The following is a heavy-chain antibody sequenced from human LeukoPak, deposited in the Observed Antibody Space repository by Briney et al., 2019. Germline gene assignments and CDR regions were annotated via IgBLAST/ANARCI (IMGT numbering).Heavy chain of an antibody. CDR1: GGSISSGSYY. D-gene: IGHD1-26*01. Sequence: PSETLSLTCAVSGGSISSGSYYWSWIRQPAGKGLEWIGRIYTSGSTTYNSSLKSRVTISLDTSKNHFSLRLSSVTAADTAVYYCARDREVGATGYYFDYWGQGTLVTVSS. V-gene: IGHV4-61*02. CDR3: ARDREVGATGYYFDY. CDR2: IYTSGST. J-gene: IGHJ4*02.